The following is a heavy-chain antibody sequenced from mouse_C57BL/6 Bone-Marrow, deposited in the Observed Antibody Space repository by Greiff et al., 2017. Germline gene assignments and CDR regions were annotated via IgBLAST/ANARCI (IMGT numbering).Heavy chain of an antibody. J-gene: IGHJ1*03. Sequence: QVQLQQPGAELVKPGASVKLSCKASGYTFTSYWMQWVKQRPGQGLEWIGEIDPSDSYTNYNQKLKGKATLTVDTSSSTSYMQLSSLTSEDSAVYYCAREGLLRYWYFDVWGTGTTVTVSS. CDR1: GYTFTSYW. CDR3: AREGLLRYWYFDV. D-gene: IGHD1-1*01. CDR2: IDPSDSYT. V-gene: IGHV1-50*01.